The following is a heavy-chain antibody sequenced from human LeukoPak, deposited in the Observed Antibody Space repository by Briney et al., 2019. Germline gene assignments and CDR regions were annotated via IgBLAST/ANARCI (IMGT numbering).Heavy chain of an antibody. CDR3: ARDADWGYDAFDI. V-gene: IGHV6-1*01. CDR1: GDSVSVNSDV. CDR2: THYKSKWYN. Sequence: KSSQTLSLTCALSGDSVSVNSDVWNWIRQSPSRGLEWLGRTHYKSKWYNDYAVSVKSRITISPDTSKNQFSLQLNSVTPEDTAVYYCARDADWGYDAFDIWGQGTMVTVSS. D-gene: IGHD7-27*01. J-gene: IGHJ3*02.